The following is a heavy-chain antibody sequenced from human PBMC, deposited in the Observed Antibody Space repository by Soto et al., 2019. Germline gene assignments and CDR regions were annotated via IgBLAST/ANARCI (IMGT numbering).Heavy chain of an antibody. CDR3: ARHLASYDHGELYGMDD. Sequence: PGGSLRLSCKASGFSFVDYTMSWFRQAPRGGLEWVSFVRSKAYGGTTEYAASVVGRFSISRDDSKSIAYLQMDNLKTEDTGVYYCARHLASYDHGELYGMDDWGQGTTCTVAS. D-gene: IGHD4-17*01. CDR2: VRSKAYGGTT. J-gene: IGHJ6*01. V-gene: IGHV3-49*03. CDR1: GFSFVDYT.